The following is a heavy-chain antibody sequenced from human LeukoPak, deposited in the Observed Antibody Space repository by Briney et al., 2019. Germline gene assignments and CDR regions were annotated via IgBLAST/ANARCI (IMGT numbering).Heavy chain of an antibody. V-gene: IGHV1-69*13. CDR3: ARDGQWLVSAGSWFDP. J-gene: IGHJ5*02. CDR2: IIPIFGTA. Sequence: ASVKVSCKASGGTFSSYAIGWVRQAPGQGLEWMGGIIPIFGTANYAQKFQGRVTITADESTSTAYMELSSLRSEDTAVYYCARDGQWLVSAGSWFDPWGQGTLVTVSS. CDR1: GGTFSSYA. D-gene: IGHD6-19*01.